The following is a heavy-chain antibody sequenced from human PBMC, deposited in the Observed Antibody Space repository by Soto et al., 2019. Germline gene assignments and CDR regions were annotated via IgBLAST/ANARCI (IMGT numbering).Heavy chain of an antibody. Sequence: SETLSLTCAVYGGSFSGYYWSWIRQPPGKGLEWIGEINHSGSTNYNPSLKSRVTISVDTSKNQFSLKLSSVTAADTAVHYCARVIVATIRGYYYGMDVWGQGTTVTVSS. CDR2: INHSGST. D-gene: IGHD5-12*01. CDR3: ARVIVATIRGYYYGMDV. J-gene: IGHJ6*02. V-gene: IGHV4-34*01. CDR1: GGSFSGYY.